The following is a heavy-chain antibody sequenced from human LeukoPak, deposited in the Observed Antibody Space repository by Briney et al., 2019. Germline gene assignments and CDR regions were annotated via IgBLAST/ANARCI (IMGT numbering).Heavy chain of an antibody. V-gene: IGHV3-23*01. J-gene: IGHJ4*02. D-gene: IGHD3-10*01. CDR1: GFTVSSNQ. CDR3: AKRHRSYDYYGSGSYIDY. CDR2: ISGSGGST. Sequence: RSGGSLRLSCAVSGFTVSSNQMNWVRQAPGKGLEWVSAISGSGGSTYYADSVKGRFTISRDNSKNTLYLQMNSLRAEDTAVYYCAKRHRSYDYYGSGSYIDYWGQGTLVTVSS.